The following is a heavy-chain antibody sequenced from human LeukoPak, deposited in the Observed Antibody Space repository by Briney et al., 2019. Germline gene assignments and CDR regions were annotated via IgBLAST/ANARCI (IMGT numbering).Heavy chain of an antibody. CDR1: GCIFNNYG. CDR2: ISYDGSNK. CDR3: AKDWAPYCGGDCYFNY. J-gene: IGHJ4*02. Sequence: PGGSLRLSCAASGCIFNNYGMHWVRQAPGKGLEWVAVISYDGSNKNYADSVKGRFTISRDSSKNTVYLQMNSLRVEDTAVYYCAKDWAPYCGGDCYFNYWGQGTLVTVSS. V-gene: IGHV3-30*18. D-gene: IGHD2-21*02.